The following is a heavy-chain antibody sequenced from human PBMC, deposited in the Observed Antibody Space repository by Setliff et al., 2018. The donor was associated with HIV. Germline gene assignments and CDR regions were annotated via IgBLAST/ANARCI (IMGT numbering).Heavy chain of an antibody. J-gene: IGHJ1*01. CDR3: TTKPPAADFQH. CDR1: GFTFSNAW. V-gene: IGHV3-15*07. D-gene: IGHD2-2*01. Sequence: GYLRLSCAASGFTFSNAWMNWVRQEPGKGLEWVGRIKSKTDGGTTDYAAPVKGRFTISRDDSKNTLYLQMNSLKTEDTAIYYCTTKPPAADFQHWGQGTLVTVSS. CDR2: IKSKTDGGTT.